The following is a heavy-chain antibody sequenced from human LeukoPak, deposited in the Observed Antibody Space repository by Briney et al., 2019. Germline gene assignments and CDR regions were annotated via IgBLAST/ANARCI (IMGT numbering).Heavy chain of an antibody. J-gene: IGHJ6*02. CDR3: AGYTRVRGVPRLPGPYGMDV. CDR1: GGSFSGYY. D-gene: IGHD3-10*01. Sequence: SETLSLTCAVYGGSFSGYYWSWIRQPPGKGLEWIGEINHSGSTNYTPSLKSRLPISVDTSKNQFSLKLRSVTAADPAVYYCAGYTRVRGVPRLPGPYGMDVWGQGTTVTVSS. CDR2: INHSGST. V-gene: IGHV4-34*01.